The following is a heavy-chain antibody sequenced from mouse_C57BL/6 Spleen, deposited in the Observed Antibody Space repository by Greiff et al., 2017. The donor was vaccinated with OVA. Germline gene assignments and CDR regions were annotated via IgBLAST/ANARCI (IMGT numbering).Heavy chain of an antibody. CDR3: ARYDYDGTWFAY. D-gene: IGHD2-4*01. V-gene: IGHV1-69*01. Sequence: QVQLQQPGAELVMPGASVKLSCKASGYTFTSYWMHWVKQRPGQGLEWIGEIDPSDSYTNYNQKLKGKSTLTVDKSSSTAYMQLSSLTSEDSAVYYCARYDYDGTWFAYWGQGTLVTVSA. CDR1: GYTFTSYW. J-gene: IGHJ3*01. CDR2: IDPSDSYT.